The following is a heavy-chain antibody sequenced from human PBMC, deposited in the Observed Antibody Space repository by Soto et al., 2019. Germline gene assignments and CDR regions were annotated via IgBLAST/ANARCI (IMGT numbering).Heavy chain of an antibody. CDR3: AKDRSATLYYYGIDV. D-gene: IGHD6-19*01. CDR1: GFTFRRHG. Sequence: PGGSLSLSCAVSGFTFRRHGMHWVRQAQGKGLESVAILSYDGSNEYYADSVKGRFTISRDNSKNTLYLEMNNLRAEDTAVYYCAKDRSATLYYYGIDVWGQGTTVTVSS. V-gene: IGHV3-30*18. CDR2: LSYDGSNE. J-gene: IGHJ6*02.